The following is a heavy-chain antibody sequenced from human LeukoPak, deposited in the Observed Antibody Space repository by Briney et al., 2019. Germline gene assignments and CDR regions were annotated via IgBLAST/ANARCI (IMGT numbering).Heavy chain of an antibody. J-gene: IGHJ4*02. CDR1: GYTFTGYY. CDR2: INPNSGGT. CDR3: ARDSGHCSSTSCYVLFDY. D-gene: IGHD2-2*01. V-gene: IGHV1-2*02. Sequence: ASVKVSCKASGYTFTGYYTHWVRQAPGQGLGWMGWINPNSGGTNYAQKFQGRVTMTRDTSISTAYMELSRLRSDDTAVYYCARDSGHCSSTSCYVLFDYWGQGTLVTVSS.